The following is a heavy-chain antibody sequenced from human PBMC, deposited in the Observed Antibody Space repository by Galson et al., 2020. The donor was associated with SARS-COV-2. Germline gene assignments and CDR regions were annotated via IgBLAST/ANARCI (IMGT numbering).Heavy chain of an antibody. CDR3: AREQVYCGGDCSGYYDYDGMDV. Sequence: TGGSLRLSCSASGFTFSSYSMNWVRQAPKKGLEWVSSISSSSSYIYYADSVKDRFTLTRDNARNSLYLQMTSLGAEDTGVFYCAREQVYCGGDCSGYYDYDGMDVWGQGTTVTVSS. D-gene: IGHD2-21*02. J-gene: IGHJ6*02. CDR1: GFTFSSYS. CDR2: ISSSSSYI. V-gene: IGHV3-21*01.